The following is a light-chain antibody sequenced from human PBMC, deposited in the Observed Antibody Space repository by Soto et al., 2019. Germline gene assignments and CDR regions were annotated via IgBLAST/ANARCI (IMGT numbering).Light chain of an antibody. CDR2: AAS. V-gene: IGKV1-17*01. CDR1: QGIRND. CDR3: QQDNSFPLT. J-gene: IGKJ4*01. Sequence: SPSSLSASVGDSVALTCRASQGIRNDLGWYQQKPGKAPKLPIYAASSLQSGVPSRFSGSGSGTDFTITISSLKTEDGATYYCQQDNSFPLTFGGGTKVDIK.